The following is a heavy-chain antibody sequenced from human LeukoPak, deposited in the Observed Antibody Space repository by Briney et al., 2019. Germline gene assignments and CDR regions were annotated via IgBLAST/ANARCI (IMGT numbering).Heavy chain of an antibody. CDR1: GFTFSSYS. D-gene: IGHD3-10*01. CDR2: ISSSSSYI. Sequence: GGSLRLSCAASGFTFSSYSMNWVRQAPGKGLEWVSSISSSSSYIYYADSVKGRFTISRDNSKNTLYLQMNSLRAEDTAVYYCAKASSVVRGVITDWGQGTLVTVSS. V-gene: IGHV3-21*04. CDR3: AKASSVVRGVITD. J-gene: IGHJ4*02.